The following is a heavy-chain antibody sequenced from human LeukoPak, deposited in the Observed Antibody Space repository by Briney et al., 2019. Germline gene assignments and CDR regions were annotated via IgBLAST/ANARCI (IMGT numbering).Heavy chain of an antibody. Sequence: GGSLRLSCATSGFTFSSYAMSWVRQAPGKGLEWVSAISGNGVSTYYADSVKGRFTISRDNSKNTMYLQMNSLRAEDTAVFYCAKGSQKIDYWGQGTLVTVSS. CDR1: GFTFSSYA. CDR3: AKGSQKIDY. CDR2: ISGNGVST. V-gene: IGHV3-23*01. J-gene: IGHJ4*02.